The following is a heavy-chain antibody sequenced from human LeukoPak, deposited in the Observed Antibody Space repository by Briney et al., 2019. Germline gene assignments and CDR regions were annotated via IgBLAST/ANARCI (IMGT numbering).Heavy chain of an antibody. Sequence: PPGRSLRLSCAASGFTFSSYAMHWVRQAPGKGLEWVAVISYDGSNKYYADSVKGRFTISRDNAKNSLYLQMNSLRAEDTAVYYCARDLGHYGSGSPYWGRGTLVTVSS. CDR2: ISYDGSNK. CDR1: GFTFSSYA. J-gene: IGHJ4*02. CDR3: ARDLGHYGSGSPY. D-gene: IGHD3-10*01. V-gene: IGHV3-30-3*01.